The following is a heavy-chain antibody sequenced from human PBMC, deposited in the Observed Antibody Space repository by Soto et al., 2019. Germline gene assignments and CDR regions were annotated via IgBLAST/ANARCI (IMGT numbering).Heavy chain of an antibody. CDR3: AKNQGVELVPLATVDWFDP. V-gene: IGHV3-23*01. J-gene: IGHJ5*02. Sequence: GGSLRLSCAASGFIFENFGMSWVRQDPGKGLEWISSISGSGFKKYYADSVKGRFTISIDNSKSTVYLELNNLSAEDTAVYHCAKNQGVELVPLATVDWFDPWGQGSVVTVSS. CDR2: ISGSGFKK. D-gene: IGHD1-26*01. CDR1: GFIFENFG.